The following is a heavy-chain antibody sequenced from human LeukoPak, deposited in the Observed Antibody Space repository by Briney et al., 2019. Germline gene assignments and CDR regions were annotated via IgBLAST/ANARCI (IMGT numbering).Heavy chain of an antibody. CDR3: AKAGAVVPAAKMTHFDY. D-gene: IGHD2-2*01. Sequence: GGSLRLSCAASGFTFSSYAMSWVRQAPGKGLEWVSAISGSGGSTYYADSVKGRFTISRDNSKNTLYLQMNSLRAEDTAVYYCAKAGAVVPAAKMTHFDYWGQGTLVTVSS. CDR1: GFTFSSYA. CDR2: ISGSGGST. J-gene: IGHJ4*02. V-gene: IGHV3-23*01.